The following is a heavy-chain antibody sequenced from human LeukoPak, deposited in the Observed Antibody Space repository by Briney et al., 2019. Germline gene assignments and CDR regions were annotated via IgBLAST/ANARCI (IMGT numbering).Heavy chain of an antibody. CDR1: GYTFTSYG. V-gene: IGHV1-18*01. D-gene: IGHD2-15*01. CDR3: ARDLLHCSGGSCYRTVDY. CDR2: ISAYNGNT. J-gene: IGHJ4*02. Sequence: ASVKVSCKASGYTFTSYGISWVRQAPGQGLEWMGWISAYNGNTSYAQKLQGRVTMTTDTSTSTAYMELRSLRSDDTAVYYCARDLLHCSGGSCYRTVDYWGQGTLVTVSS.